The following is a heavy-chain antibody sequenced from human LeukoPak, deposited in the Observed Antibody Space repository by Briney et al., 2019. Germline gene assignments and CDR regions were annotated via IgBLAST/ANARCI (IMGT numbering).Heavy chain of an antibody. CDR3: VRNFGDGFDY. J-gene: IGHJ4*02. CDR1: GFTFSSYG. CDR2: ISASGGRT. D-gene: IGHD4-17*01. Sequence: PGGSLRLSCEASGFTFSSYGMNWVRQAPGKGLEWVSAISASGGRTYYADSVKGRITISRDNAKKSVDLQMNSLSAEDTSVYYCVRNFGDGFDYWGQGTMVIVSS. V-gene: IGHV3-23*01.